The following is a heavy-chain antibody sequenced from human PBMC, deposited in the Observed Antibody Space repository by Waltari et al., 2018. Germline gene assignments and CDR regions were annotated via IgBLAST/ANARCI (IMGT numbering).Heavy chain of an antibody. Sequence: QVQLQQWGAGLLKPSETLSLTCAVYGGSFSGYYWSWIRQPPGKGLEWIGEINHSGSTNYNPSLKSRVTISGDTSKNQFSLKLSSVTAADTAVYYCARILITGTIQSFDYWGQGTLVTVSS. D-gene: IGHD1-20*01. V-gene: IGHV4-34*01. CDR1: GGSFSGYY. CDR3: ARILITGTIQSFDY. J-gene: IGHJ4*02. CDR2: INHSGST.